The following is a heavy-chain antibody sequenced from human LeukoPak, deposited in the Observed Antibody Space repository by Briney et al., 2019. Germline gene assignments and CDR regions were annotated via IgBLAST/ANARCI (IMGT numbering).Heavy chain of an antibody. CDR3: AREGWYYYDSSGENAFDI. CDR1: GGSISSGYYF. V-gene: IGHV4-31*03. D-gene: IGHD3-22*01. CDR2: ISYSGST. J-gene: IGHJ3*02. Sequence: PSETLSLTCTVSGGSISSGYYFWGWIRQHPGKGLEWIGSISYSGSTYCNPSLKSRVAISVDTSKNQFSLKVSSVTAADTAVYYCAREGWYYYDSSGENAFDIWGQGTMVTVSS.